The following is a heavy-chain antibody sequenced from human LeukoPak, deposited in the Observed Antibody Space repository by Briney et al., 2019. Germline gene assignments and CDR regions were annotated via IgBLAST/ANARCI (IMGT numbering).Heavy chain of an antibody. Sequence: GGSLRLSCAASGFTFSDYYMSWIRQAPGKGLEWVPHISSSGSTIYYADSVKGRFTISRDNAKNSLYLQMNSLRAEDTAVYYCARVRVTGYSNFAYWGQGTLVTVSS. CDR3: ARVRVTGYSNFAY. CDR2: ISSSGSTI. D-gene: IGHD3-9*01. CDR1: GFTFSDYY. V-gene: IGHV3-11*01. J-gene: IGHJ4*02.